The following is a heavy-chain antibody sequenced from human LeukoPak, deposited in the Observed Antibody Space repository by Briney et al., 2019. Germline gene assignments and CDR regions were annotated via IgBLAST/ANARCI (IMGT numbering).Heavy chain of an antibody. V-gene: IGHV3-30*04. CDR3: ARGTYYYDTRGYYSGGLDY. Sequence: PGGSLRLSCSASGFTFSTYAMHWVRRAPGKGLECVAVISNDGSDKYYPDSVKGRFTVSRDKSENTLYLQLNSLRAEDTAVYYCARGTYYYDTRGYYSGGLDYWGQGTLVTVSS. D-gene: IGHD3-22*01. CDR1: GFTFSTYA. J-gene: IGHJ4*02. CDR2: ISNDGSDK.